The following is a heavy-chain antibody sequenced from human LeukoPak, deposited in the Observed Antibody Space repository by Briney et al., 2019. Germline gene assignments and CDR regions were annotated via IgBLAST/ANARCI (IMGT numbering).Heavy chain of an antibody. J-gene: IGHJ4*02. Sequence: SETLSLTCAVYGGSFIDYYWSWLRQPPGKGLEWIGEIDHSGSTTYNPSLKSRVTISVDTSRNQFSLKLNSVTAADTAVYYCARGFSHWGQGTLVTVSS. CDR3: ARGFSH. CDR1: GGSFIDYY. V-gene: IGHV4-34*01. D-gene: IGHD3-3*01. CDR2: IDHSGST.